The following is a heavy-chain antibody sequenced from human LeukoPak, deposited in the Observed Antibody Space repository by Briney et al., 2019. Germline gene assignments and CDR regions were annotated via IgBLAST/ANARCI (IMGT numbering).Heavy chain of an antibody. J-gene: IGHJ6*02. CDR1: GDTFSSYA. V-gene: IGHV1-69*13. CDR3: ARPRSDHYDFWSGYYYYGMDV. CDR2: IIPIFGTA. D-gene: IGHD3-3*01. Sequence: SVKVSCKASGDTFSSYAISWVRQAPGQGLEWMGGIIPIFGTANYAQKFQGRVTITADESTSTAYMELSSLRSEDTAVYYCARPRSDHYDFWSGYYYYGMDVWGQGTTVTVSS.